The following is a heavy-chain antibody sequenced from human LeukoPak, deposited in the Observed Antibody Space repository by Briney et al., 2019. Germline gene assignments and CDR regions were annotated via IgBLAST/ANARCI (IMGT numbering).Heavy chain of an antibody. CDR3: ARTRPQDYGTSYMDV. V-gene: IGHV4-59*08. J-gene: IGHJ6*03. Sequence: SDSLSLTCNVSGDSISSDYWSWIRQTPGKGLEWVGFIFHSGTTDYNPSLQSRATISIDTSRKSFSLKLLSVTAADTAVYYCARTRPQDYGTSYMDVWGTGATVTVSS. CDR1: GDSISSDY. D-gene: IGHD4-17*01. CDR2: IFHSGTT.